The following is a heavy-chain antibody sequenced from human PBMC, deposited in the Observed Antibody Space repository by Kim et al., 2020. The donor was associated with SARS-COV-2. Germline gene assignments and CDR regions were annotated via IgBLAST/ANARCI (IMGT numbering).Heavy chain of an antibody. D-gene: IGHD6-19*01. CDR3: VKGEAVAVGGY. Sequence: GGSLRLSCSASGFTFSSYAMHWVRQAPGKGLEYVSAISSNGGSTYYADSVKGRFTISRDNSKNTLYLQMSSLRAEDTAVYYCVKGEAVAVGGYWGQGTLVTVSS. CDR2: ISSNGGST. CDR1: GFTFSSYA. V-gene: IGHV3-64D*06. J-gene: IGHJ4*02.